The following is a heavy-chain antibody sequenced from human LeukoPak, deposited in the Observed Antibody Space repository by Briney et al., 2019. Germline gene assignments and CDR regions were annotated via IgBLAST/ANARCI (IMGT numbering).Heavy chain of an antibody. D-gene: IGHD3-10*01. V-gene: IGHV3-53*01. CDR2: IYSGGST. CDR3: ARGKPKTMVRGLIMRRESRYYFDY. CDR1: GFTVSSNY. Sequence: GGSRRLSCAASGFTVSSNYMRWVRQAPGGGLEWVAVIYSGGSTYYADCVKGRFTISRDNSKSKFYMQMNSLRAEDTAVYYCARGKPKTMVRGLIMRRESRYYFDYWGQGTLVTVSS. J-gene: IGHJ4*02.